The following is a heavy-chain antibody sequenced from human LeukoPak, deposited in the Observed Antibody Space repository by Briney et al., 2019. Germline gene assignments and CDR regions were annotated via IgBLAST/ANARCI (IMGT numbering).Heavy chain of an antibody. V-gene: IGHV3-30*02. Sequence: GGPLRLFCAASGFTFSTHGMLWVRQAPGKGLLWVALIWSHGSDKYYVDSVRGRFTISRDNSKNTLYLQMNSLRPEDTAVYYCATDLAFCSGGACAYWGQGTLVTVSS. J-gene: IGHJ4*02. CDR1: GFTFSTHG. CDR2: IWSHGSDK. CDR3: ATDLAFCSGGACAY. D-gene: IGHD2-15*01.